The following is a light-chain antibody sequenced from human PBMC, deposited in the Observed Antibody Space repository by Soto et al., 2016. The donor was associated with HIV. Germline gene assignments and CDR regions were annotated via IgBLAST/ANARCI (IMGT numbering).Light chain of an antibody. J-gene: IGLJ3*02. CDR1: NIGRKS. CDR2: DDT. V-gene: IGLV3-21*03. Sequence: YVLTQPPSVSVAPGKTATITCGGDNIGRKSVNWYQQKPGQAPVLVVYDDTDRPSGISGRFAGSNSGNTATLTITRVEAGDEADYYCQVWDSSSYHWLFGGGTKLTVL. CDR3: QVWDSSSYHWL.